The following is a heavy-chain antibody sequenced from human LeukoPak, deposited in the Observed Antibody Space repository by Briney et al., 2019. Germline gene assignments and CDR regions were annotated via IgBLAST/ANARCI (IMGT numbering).Heavy chain of an antibody. CDR3: ARVGYSYGSFYYYYYMDV. CDR2: IYYSGST. V-gene: IGHV4-39*07. J-gene: IGHJ6*03. Sequence: SETLSLTCTVSGGSISSSSYYWGWIRQPPGKGLEWIGSIYYSGSTYYNPSLKSRVTISVDTSKNQFSLKLSSVTAADTAVYYCARVGYSYGSFYYYYYMDVWGKGTTVTVSS. CDR1: GGSISSSSYY. D-gene: IGHD5-18*01.